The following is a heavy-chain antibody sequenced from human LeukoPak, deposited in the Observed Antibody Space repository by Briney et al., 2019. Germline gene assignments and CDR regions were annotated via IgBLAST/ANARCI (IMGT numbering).Heavy chain of an antibody. J-gene: IGHJ4*02. CDR1: GFTFDDYT. CDR3: ARGLGLLPDHLDY. D-gene: IGHD3-22*01. CDR2: ISWDGGTT. V-gene: IGHV3-43*01. Sequence: GGSLRLSCEASGFTFDDYTMHWVRQSPGKGLEWVSLISWDGGTTYYADSVRGRFTISRDNAKNSLYLQMNSLRAEDTAVYYCARGLGLLPDHLDYWGQGTLVTVSS.